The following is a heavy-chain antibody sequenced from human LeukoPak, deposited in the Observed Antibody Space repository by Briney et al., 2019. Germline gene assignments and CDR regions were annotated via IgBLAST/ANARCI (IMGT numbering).Heavy chain of an antibody. CDR3: ARGRTYYDFWSGYYYNWFDP. CDR2: INHSGST. J-gene: IGHJ5*02. CDR1: GGSFSGYY. Sequence: SETLSLTSAVYGGSFSGYYWSWIRQPPGKGLEWIGEINHSGSTNYNPSLKSRVTISVDTSKNQFSLKLSSVTAADTAVYYCARGRTYYDFWSGYYYNWFDPWGQGTLVTVSS. V-gene: IGHV4-34*01. D-gene: IGHD3-3*01.